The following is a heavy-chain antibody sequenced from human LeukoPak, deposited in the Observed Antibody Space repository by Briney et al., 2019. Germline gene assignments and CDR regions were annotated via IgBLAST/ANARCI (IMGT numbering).Heavy chain of an antibody. CDR3: ARGTTSFDY. Sequence: GESLKISCKVSGYSFTSYYIAWVRQLPGKGLEWVAIIYPGDSDTRYSPSLQGQVTISADKSLTTTYLQWRSLKALDTAMYYCARGTTSFDYWGQGTLVTVS. CDR1: GYSFTSYY. D-gene: IGHD4-11*01. J-gene: IGHJ4*02. CDR2: IYPGDSDT. V-gene: IGHV5-51*01.